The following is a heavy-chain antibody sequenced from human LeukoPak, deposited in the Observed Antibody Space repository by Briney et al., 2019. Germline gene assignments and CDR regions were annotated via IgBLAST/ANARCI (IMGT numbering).Heavy chain of an antibody. Sequence: SETLSLTCAVSGYSISNGFYWGWIRQPPGKGLEWIGSMFHGGSTYYNPSLKSRVAMSVDTSKNQFSLKLSSVTAADTAVYYCARDSGTYHTLNSWGQGTLVTVSS. CDR3: ARDSGTYHTLNS. CDR2: MFHGGST. D-gene: IGHD1-26*01. CDR1: GYSISNGFY. V-gene: IGHV4-38-2*02. J-gene: IGHJ4*02.